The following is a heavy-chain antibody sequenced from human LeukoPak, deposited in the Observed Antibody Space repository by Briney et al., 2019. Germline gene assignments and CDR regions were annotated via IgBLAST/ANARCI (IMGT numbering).Heavy chain of an antibody. J-gene: IGHJ5*02. CDR1: GYSFGIFG. CDR2: ISANNGNT. V-gene: IGHV1-18*01. D-gene: IGHD2-2*01. Sequence: ASVKVSCKASGYSFGIFGTSWVRQAPGQGLEWMGRISANNGNTNYAQNLQGRVTMTTDTSTSTAYMELRSLRSDDTAVYYCARVGVVVPAAWFDPWGQGTLVTVSS. CDR3: ARVGVVVPAAWFDP.